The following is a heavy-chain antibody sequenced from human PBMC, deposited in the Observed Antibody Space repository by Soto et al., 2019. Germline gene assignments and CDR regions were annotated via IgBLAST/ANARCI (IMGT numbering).Heavy chain of an antibody. D-gene: IGHD3-10*01. CDR2: IIPIFGTA. V-gene: IGHV1-69*13. J-gene: IGHJ6*02. CDR1: GGTFSSYA. CDR3: ARDLRRVRDTYYYGMDV. Sequence: GASVKVSCKASGGTFSSYAISWVRQAPGQGLEWMGGIIPIFGTANYAQKFQGRVTITADEPTSTAYMELSSLRSEDTAVYYCARDLRRVRDTYYYGMDVWGQGTTVTVSS.